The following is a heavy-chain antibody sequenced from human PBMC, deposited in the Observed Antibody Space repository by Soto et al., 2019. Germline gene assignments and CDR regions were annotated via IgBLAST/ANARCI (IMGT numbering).Heavy chain of an antibody. CDR3: AKDRGTGWYDYYYYGMDV. CDR2: MSGSGGNT. CDR1: GFTFSSYA. V-gene: IGHV3-23*01. J-gene: IGHJ6*02. D-gene: IGHD6-19*01. Sequence: EVQLLESGGGLVQPGGSLRLSCAASGFTFSSYAMSWVRQAPGKGLEWVSAMSGSGGNTYYADSVKGRFTISRDNSKNTLYLQMNSLRAKDTAIYYCAKDRGTGWYDYYYYGMDVWGQGTTVTVSS.